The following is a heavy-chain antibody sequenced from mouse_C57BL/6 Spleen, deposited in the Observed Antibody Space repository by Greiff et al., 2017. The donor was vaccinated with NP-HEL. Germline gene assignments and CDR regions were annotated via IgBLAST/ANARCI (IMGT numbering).Heavy chain of an antibody. CDR1: GYTFTDYN. Sequence: EVQLQQSGPELVKPGASVKIPCKASGYTFTDYNMDWVKQSHGKSLEWIGDINPNNGGTIYNQKFKGKATLTVDKSSSTAYMELRSLTSEDTAVYYCARGGYYERFAYWGQGTLVTVSA. J-gene: IGHJ3*01. CDR3: ARGGYYERFAY. D-gene: IGHD2-3*01. V-gene: IGHV1-18*01. CDR2: INPNNGGT.